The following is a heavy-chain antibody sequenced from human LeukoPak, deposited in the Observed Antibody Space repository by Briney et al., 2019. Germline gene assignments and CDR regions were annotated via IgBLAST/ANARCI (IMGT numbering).Heavy chain of an antibody. CDR2: IIPIFGTA. CDR3: ARAPRGYTDY. D-gene: IGHD5-18*01. J-gene: IGHJ4*02. CDR1: GYTFTSYG. Sequence: SVKVSCKASGYTFTSYGISWVRQAPGQGLEWMGGIIPIFGTANYAQKFQGRVTITADESTSTAYMELSSLRSEDTAVYYCARAPRGYTDYWGQGTLVTVSS. V-gene: IGHV1-69*13.